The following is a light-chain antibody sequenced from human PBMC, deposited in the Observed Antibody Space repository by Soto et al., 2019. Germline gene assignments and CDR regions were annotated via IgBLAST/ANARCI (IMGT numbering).Light chain of an antibody. CDR2: DAS. CDR1: QSVSGY. J-gene: IGKJ4*01. V-gene: IGKV3-11*01. Sequence: EIVLTQSPAPLSSSPGERATLSCRASQSVSGYLAWYQQKPGQAPRLLMYDASNRATGIPARFSGSGSGTDFTLTISSLEPEDFAFYYCQQRSNWPSTCGGGTKVEIK. CDR3: QQRSNWPST.